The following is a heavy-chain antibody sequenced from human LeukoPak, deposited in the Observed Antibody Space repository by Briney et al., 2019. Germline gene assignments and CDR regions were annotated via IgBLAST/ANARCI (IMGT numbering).Heavy chain of an antibody. CDR3: ARDHRYAFDN. V-gene: IGHV3-48*01. CDR2: IGISSSNT. Sequence: GSLRLSCAASGFNFIDYSMNWVRQAPGKGLEWISYIGISSSNTKYADSVKGRFTISRDKARNSLYLQMNSLRVEDTAMYYCARDHRYAFDNWGHGTLVTVSS. J-gene: IGHJ4*01. D-gene: IGHD5-12*01. CDR1: GFNFIDYS.